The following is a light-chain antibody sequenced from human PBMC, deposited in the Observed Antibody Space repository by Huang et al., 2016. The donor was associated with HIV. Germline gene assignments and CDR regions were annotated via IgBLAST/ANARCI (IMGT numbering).Light chain of an antibody. Sequence: DIQMTQSPSSLYASVGDRVTIYCRASQSISAYLNWYQHRPGRAPKLLSYATSDLHGGVPERFSGSRSGTQFTLTISSLQPEDFATYYCQQSYSFPRTFGQGTKLDIK. CDR2: ATS. CDR3: QQSYSFPRT. J-gene: IGKJ2*01. V-gene: IGKV1-39*01. CDR1: QSISAY.